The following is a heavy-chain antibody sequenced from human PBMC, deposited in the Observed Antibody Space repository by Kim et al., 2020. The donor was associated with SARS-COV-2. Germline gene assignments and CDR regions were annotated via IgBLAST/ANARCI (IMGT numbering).Heavy chain of an antibody. CDR3: ASCGGDCYSEYFQH. D-gene: IGHD2-21*02. J-gene: IGHJ1*01. CDR1: GGTFSSHA. Sequence: SVKVSCKASGGTFSSHAISWVRQAPGQGLEWMGGIIPIFGTANYAQKFQGRVTITADESTSTAYMELSSLRSEDTAVYYCASCGGDCYSEYFQHWGQGTLVTVSS. V-gene: IGHV1-69*13. CDR2: IIPIFGTA.